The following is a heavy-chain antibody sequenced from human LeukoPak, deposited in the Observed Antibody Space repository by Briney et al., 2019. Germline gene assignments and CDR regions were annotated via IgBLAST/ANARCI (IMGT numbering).Heavy chain of an antibody. V-gene: IGHV3-21*01. Sequence: GGSLRLSCAASGFTFSSYSMNWVRQAPGKGLEWVSSISSSSSYIYCADSVKGRFTISRDNAKNSLYLQMNSLRAEDTAVYYCASLEIAARPEISWFDPWGQGTLVTVSS. J-gene: IGHJ5*02. D-gene: IGHD6-6*01. CDR1: GFTFSSYS. CDR3: ASLEIAARPEISWFDP. CDR2: ISSSSSYI.